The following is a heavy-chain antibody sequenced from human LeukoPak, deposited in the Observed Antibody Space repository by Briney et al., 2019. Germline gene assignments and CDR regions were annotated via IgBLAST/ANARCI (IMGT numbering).Heavy chain of an antibody. V-gene: IGHV3-33*01. D-gene: IGHD3-22*01. J-gene: IGHJ4*02. Sequence: GGSLRLSCAASGFTFSSYGMPWVRQAPGKGLEWVAVIWYDGSNKYYADSVKGRFTISRDNSKNTLYLQMNSLRAEDTAVYYCARGLQYYYDSSGYLKYYFDYWGQGTLVTVSS. CDR2: IWYDGSNK. CDR3: ARGLQYYYDSSGYLKYYFDY. CDR1: GFTFSSYG.